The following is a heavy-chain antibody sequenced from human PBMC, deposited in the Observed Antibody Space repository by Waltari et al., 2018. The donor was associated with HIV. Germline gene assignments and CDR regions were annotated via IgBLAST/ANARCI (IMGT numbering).Heavy chain of an antibody. D-gene: IGHD3-22*01. J-gene: IGHJ1*01. CDR3: ARHPEYYDSSGYQH. CDR1: GGSISSSSYY. Sequence: QLQLQESGPGLVKPSETLSLTCTVSGGSISSSSYYWGWIRQPPGKGLEWIGSIYYSGSTYYNPALKSRVTISVDTSKNQFSLKLSSVTAADTAVYYCARHPEYYDSSGYQHWGQGTLVTVSS. V-gene: IGHV4-39*01. CDR2: IYYSGST.